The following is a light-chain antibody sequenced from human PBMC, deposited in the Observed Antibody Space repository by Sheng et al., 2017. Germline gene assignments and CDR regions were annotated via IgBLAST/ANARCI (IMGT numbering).Light chain of an antibody. V-gene: IGKV3-15*01. J-gene: IGKJ3*01. CDR3: QHYHTWPIT. Sequence: EIVLTQSPGTLSLSPGERATLSCRASQSVSTNVAWYQQRPLQAPSLLIYGSSTRAPGIPSRFSGSGSGTEFTLTISSLQSEDFAVYYCQHYHTWPITFGPGTKVDFK. CDR1: QSVSTN. CDR2: GSS.